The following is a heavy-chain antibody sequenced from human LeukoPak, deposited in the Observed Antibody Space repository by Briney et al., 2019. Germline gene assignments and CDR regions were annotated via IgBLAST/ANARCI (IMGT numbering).Heavy chain of an antibody. Sequence: SETLSLTCTVSGGSISSYYWSWIRQPPGKGLEWIGYIYYSGSTNYNPSLKSRVTISVDTSKNQFSLKLSSVTAADTAVYYCARGAHCSSTSCSRRVDYMDVWGKGTTVTVSS. CDR2: IYYSGST. CDR1: GGSISSYY. V-gene: IGHV4-59*01. D-gene: IGHD2-2*01. CDR3: ARGAHCSSTSCSRRVDYMDV. J-gene: IGHJ6*03.